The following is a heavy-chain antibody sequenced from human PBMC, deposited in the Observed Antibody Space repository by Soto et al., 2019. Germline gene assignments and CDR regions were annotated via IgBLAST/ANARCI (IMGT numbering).Heavy chain of an antibody. V-gene: IGHV2-26*01. CDR3: ARITRADKAIAAAAY. CDR2: IFSNDEK. D-gene: IGHD6-13*01. J-gene: IGHJ4*02. CDR1: GFSLSNARMG. Sequence: GSGPTLVNPTETLTLTCTVSGFSLSNARMGVSWIRQPPGKALEWLAHIFSNDEKSYSTSLKGRLTISKDTSKSQVVLTMTNMDPVDTATYYCARITRADKAIAAAAYWGQGTLVTVSS.